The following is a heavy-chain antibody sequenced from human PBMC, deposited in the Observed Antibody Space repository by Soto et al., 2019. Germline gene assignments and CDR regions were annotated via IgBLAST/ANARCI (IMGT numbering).Heavy chain of an antibody. CDR2: INPSGGST. D-gene: IGHD3-9*01. V-gene: IGHV1-46*03. J-gene: IGHJ3*02. CDR3: ARDRELRYFDWYRDNDAFDI. CDR1: GYTFTSYG. Sequence: GASVKVSCKASGYTFTSYGMSWVRQAPGQGLEWMGWINPSGGSTSYAQKFQGRVTMTRDTSPSTVYMELSSLRSEDTAVYYCARDRELRYFDWYRDNDAFDIWGQGTMVTVSS.